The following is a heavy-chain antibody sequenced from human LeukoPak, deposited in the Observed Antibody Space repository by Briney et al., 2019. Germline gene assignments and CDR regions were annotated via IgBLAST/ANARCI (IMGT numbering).Heavy chain of an antibody. V-gene: IGHV4-39*07. J-gene: IGHJ3*02. D-gene: IGHD2-15*01. CDR3: ARRYCSGGSCYLDAFDI. CDR1: GGSISTSNYY. Sequence: PSETLSLTCSVSGGSISTSNYYWGWIRQPPGKGLEWIGNIFYSGSTYYSPSLKSRVTISLDTSRNQFSLKLSSVTAADTAVYYCARRYCSGGSCYLDAFDIWGQGTMVTVSS. CDR2: IFYSGST.